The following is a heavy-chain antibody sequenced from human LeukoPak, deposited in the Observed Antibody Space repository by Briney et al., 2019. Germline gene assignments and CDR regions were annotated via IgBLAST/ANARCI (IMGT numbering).Heavy chain of an antibody. CDR3: ARTREEQLEYRYYYYMDV. Sequence: SDTLSLTCGVSGYSISSSNWWGWIRQPPGKGLEWIGYIYRSGSTNYNPSLKSRVTMSVDTSKNQFSLKLSSVTALDTAVYYCARTREEQLEYRYYYYMDVWGKGTTVTVSS. CDR2: IYRSGST. J-gene: IGHJ6*03. V-gene: IGHV4-28*06. CDR1: GYSISSSNW. D-gene: IGHD6-6*01.